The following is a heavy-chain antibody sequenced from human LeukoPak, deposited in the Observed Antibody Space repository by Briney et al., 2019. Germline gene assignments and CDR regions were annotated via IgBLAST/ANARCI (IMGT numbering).Heavy chain of an antibody. CDR1: GFPFSKFA. CDR2: IRYDGSNK. CDR3: AKPRPYIVVVPAAPETGFEVI. J-gene: IGHJ3*02. D-gene: IGHD2-2*01. Sequence: GGSLRLSCAVSGFPFSKFAMHWVRQAPGKGLEWVSFIRYDGSNKYYADSVKGRFTISRDNSKNTLYLQMNSLRAEDTAVYYCAKPRPYIVVVPAAPETGFEVIWGQGTMVTVSS. V-gene: IGHV3-30*02.